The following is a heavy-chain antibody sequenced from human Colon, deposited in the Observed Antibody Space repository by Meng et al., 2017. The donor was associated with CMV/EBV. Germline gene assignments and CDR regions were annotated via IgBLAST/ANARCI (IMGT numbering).Heavy chain of an antibody. V-gene: IGHV3-23*01. CDR3: TKGQDYSNYWWFDP. CDR2: LSGSGVNA. CDR1: FTFGKLA. D-gene: IGHD4-11*01. Sequence: FTFGKLAMGCVRQAAGRGLGWVACLSGSGVNAFYADSVGGRFTISRDNPNNTVFLQMNSLRVEDTAVYYCTKGQDYSNYWWFDPWGQGTLVTVSS. J-gene: IGHJ5*02.